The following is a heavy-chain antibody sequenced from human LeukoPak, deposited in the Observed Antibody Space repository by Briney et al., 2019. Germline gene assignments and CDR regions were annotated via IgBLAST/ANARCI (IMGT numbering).Heavy chain of an antibody. CDR3: ARRAYSGYDYDY. D-gene: IGHD5-12*01. J-gene: IGHJ4*02. CDR2: ISAYNGNT. V-gene: IGHV1-18*01. CDR1: GYTFTSYG. Sequence: RASVKVSCKASGYTFTSYGISWGRQAPGQGVWWMGWISAYNGNTNYAQKLHGRVTITTDTSTSTTYMELRSLRSDDTAVDYCARRAYSGYDYDYWGQGTLVTVSS.